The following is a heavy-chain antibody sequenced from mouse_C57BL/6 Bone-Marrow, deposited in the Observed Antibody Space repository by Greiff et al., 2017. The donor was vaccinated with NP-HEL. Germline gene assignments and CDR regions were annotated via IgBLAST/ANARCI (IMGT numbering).Heavy chain of an antibody. D-gene: IGHD2-2*01. CDR1: GYAFSSSW. J-gene: IGHJ4*01. CDR3: ARRVNKTLGMDY. V-gene: IGHV1-82*01. Sequence: VKLQESGPELVKPGASVKLSCKASGYAFSSSWMNWVKQRPGKGLEWIGRIYPGDGDTNYNGKFKGKTTLTADKSSSTAYMQLSSRTSEDSAVYFCARRVNKTLGMDYWGQGTSVTVSS. CDR2: IYPGDGDT.